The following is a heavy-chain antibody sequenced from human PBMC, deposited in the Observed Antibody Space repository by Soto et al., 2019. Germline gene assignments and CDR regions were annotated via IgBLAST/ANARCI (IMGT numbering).Heavy chain of an antibody. D-gene: IGHD2-2*01. CDR2: IIPILGIA. Sequence: ASVKVSCKASGGTFSIYTISLVRQAPGQGLEWMGRIIPILGIANYAQKFQGRVTITADKSTSTAYMELSSLRSEDTAVYYCASRPLVQAAKFDYWGQGTLVTVSS. V-gene: IGHV1-69*02. CDR1: GGTFSIYT. J-gene: IGHJ4*02. CDR3: ASRPLVQAAKFDY.